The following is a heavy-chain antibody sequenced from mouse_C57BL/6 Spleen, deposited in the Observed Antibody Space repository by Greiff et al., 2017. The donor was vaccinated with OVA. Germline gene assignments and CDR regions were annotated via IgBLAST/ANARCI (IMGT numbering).Heavy chain of an antibody. V-gene: IGHV5-4*01. CDR1: GFTFSSYA. D-gene: IGHD2-4*01. CDR2: ISDGGSYT. Sequence: EVMLVESGGGLVKPGGSLKLSCAASGFTFSSYAMSWVRQTPEKRLEWVATISDGGSYTYYPDNVKGRFTISRDNAKNNLYLQMSHLKSEDTAMYYCARDYDYDGSYAMDYWGQGTSVTVSS. J-gene: IGHJ4*01. CDR3: ARDYDYDGSYAMDY.